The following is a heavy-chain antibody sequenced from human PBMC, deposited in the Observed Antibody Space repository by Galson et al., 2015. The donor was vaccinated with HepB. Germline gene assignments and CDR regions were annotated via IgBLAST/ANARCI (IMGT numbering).Heavy chain of an antibody. D-gene: IGHD3-3*01. V-gene: IGHV3-66*01. CDR3: ARDPYDFWSGSPMDV. Sequence: SLRLSCAASGFTVSSNYMSWVRQAPGKGLEWVSVIYSGGSTYYADSVKGRFTISRDNSKNTLYLQMNSLRAEDTAVYYCARDPYDFWSGSPMDVWGQGTTVTVSS. CDR2: IYSGGST. CDR1: GFTVSSNY. J-gene: IGHJ6*02.